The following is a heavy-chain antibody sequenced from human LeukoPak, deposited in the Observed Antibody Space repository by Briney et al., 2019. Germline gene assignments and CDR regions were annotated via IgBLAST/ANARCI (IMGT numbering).Heavy chain of an antibody. CDR2: IYPRDGST. CDR3: ARDQEGFDY. J-gene: IGHJ4*02. Sequence: ASVKVSCKAPGYTFTSNYIHWVRQAPGQGLEWMGMIYPRDGSTSYAQKFQGRVTVTRDTSTSTVHMELSGLRSEGTAVYYCARDQEGFDYWGQGTLVTVSS. CDR1: GYTFTSNY. V-gene: IGHV1-46*01.